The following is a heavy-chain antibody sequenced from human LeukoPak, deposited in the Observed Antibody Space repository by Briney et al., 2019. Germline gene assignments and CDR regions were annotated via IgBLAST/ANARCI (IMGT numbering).Heavy chain of an antibody. D-gene: IGHD6-19*01. CDR3: AKVALEWQWLTHFDY. Sequence: GGSLRLSCAASGFTVSSNYMSWVRQAPGKGLEWVSVIDSGGSTYYADSVKGRFTISRDNSKNTMHLQMNTLRAEDTAVYYCAKVALEWQWLTHFDYWAREPWSPSPQ. CDR2: IDSGGST. V-gene: IGHV3-53*01. J-gene: IGHJ4*02. CDR1: GFTVSSNY.